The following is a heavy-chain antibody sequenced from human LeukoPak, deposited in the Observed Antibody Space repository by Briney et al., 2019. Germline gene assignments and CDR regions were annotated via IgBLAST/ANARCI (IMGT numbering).Heavy chain of an antibody. J-gene: IGHJ4*02. V-gene: IGHV4-34*01. CDR1: GGSFSGYY. Sequence: SETLSLTCAVYGGSFSGYYWSWIRQPPGKGLEWIGEINHSGSTNYNPSLKSRVTISVDTSKNQFSLKLSSVTAADTAVYYCARARRGSTSSPFRSSIAARNYFDYGGQGTLVTVSS. CDR3: ARARRGSTSSPFRSSIAARNYFDY. CDR2: INHSGST. D-gene: IGHD6-6*01.